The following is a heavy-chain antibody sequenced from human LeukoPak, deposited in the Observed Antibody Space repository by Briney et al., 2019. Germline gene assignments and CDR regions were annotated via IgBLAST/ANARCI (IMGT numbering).Heavy chain of an antibody. CDR3: ARSGISMIVVS. CDR2: ISSSSSYI. V-gene: IGHV3-21*01. CDR1: GFTFSSAW. Sequence: GGSLRLSCAASGFTFSSAWMSWVRQAPGKGLEWVSSISSSSSYIYYADSVKGRFTISRDNAKNSLYLQMNSLRAEDTAVYYCARSGISMIVVSWGQGTLVTVSS. J-gene: IGHJ4*02. D-gene: IGHD3-22*01.